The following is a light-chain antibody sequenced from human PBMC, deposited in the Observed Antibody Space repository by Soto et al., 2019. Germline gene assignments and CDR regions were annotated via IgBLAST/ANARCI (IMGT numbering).Light chain of an antibody. CDR1: RDDIGAYDY. CDR3: NSYTNSSAVV. J-gene: IGLJ2*01. CDR2: EVT. V-gene: IGLV2-14*01. Sequence: QSALTQPASVSGSPGQPVTISCAGTRDDIGAYDYVSWYQQHPGNAPKLYVYEVTNRPSGVSDRFSGSKSGNTASLTISVLLAEDEADYYCNSYTNSSAVVFGGGTKVTVL.